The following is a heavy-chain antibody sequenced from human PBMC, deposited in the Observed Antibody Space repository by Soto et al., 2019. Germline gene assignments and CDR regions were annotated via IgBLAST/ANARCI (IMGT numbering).Heavy chain of an antibody. D-gene: IGHD1-1*01. CDR3: ARDAEYDDNGLDY. J-gene: IGHJ4*02. CDR2: IVNDGGRK. CDR1: GFLFSSFG. V-gene: IGHV3-33*01. Sequence: QVQLVESGGGVVQPGTSLRLSCAASGFLFSSFGMHWVRQAPGKGLEWVAVIVNDGGRKYYADSVRGRFTISRDNSRNTLFLEMSSLRVEDTAIYYCARDAEYDDNGLDYWGQGTLVTVSS.